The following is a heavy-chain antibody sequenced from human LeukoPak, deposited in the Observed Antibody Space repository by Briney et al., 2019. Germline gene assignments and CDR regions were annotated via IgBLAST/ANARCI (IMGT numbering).Heavy chain of an antibody. D-gene: IGHD1-26*01. CDR1: GGSISSGDYY. CDR2: IYYSGST. J-gene: IGHJ6*02. CDR3: ARTVGATPYYYYGMDV. V-gene: IGHV4-30-4*01. Sequence: SETLSLTCTVSGGSISSGDYYWSWIRQPPGKGLEWIGYIYYSGSTYYNPSLKSRVTISVDTSKNQFSLKLSSVTAADTAVYYCARTVGATPYYYYGMDVWGQGTTVTVSS.